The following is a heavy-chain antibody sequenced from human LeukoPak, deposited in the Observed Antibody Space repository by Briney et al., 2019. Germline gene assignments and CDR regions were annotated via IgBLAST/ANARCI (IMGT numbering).Heavy chain of an antibody. CDR3: ARGPKYSGSYGDY. J-gene: IGHJ4*02. D-gene: IGHD1-26*01. Sequence: GGSLRLSCAASGFTFSSYSMNCVRQAPGKGLEWVSSISSSRSYIYYADSVKGRVTISRDNAKNSLYLQMNSLRAEDTAVYYCARGPKYSGSYGDYWGQGTLVTVSS. V-gene: IGHV3-21*01. CDR2: ISSSRSYI. CDR1: GFTFSSYS.